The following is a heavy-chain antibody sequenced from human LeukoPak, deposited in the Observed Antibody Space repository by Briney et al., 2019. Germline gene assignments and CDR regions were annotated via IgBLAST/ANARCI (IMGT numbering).Heavy chain of an antibody. CDR2: INHSGST. J-gene: IGHJ4*02. Sequence: PSETLSLTCAVYGGSFSGYYWSWIRQPPGKGLEWIGEINHSGSTNYNPSLKSRVTISVDTSKNQFSLKLSSVTAADTAVYYCARAGTMIGYYFDYWGQGTLVTVSS. D-gene: IGHD3-22*01. CDR1: GGSFSGYY. CDR3: ARAGTMIGYYFDY. V-gene: IGHV4-34*01.